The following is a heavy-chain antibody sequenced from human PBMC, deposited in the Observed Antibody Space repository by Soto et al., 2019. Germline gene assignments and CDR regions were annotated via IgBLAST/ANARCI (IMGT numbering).Heavy chain of an antibody. J-gene: IGHJ4*02. CDR3: ARDRRVGPHLGNIGVFGY. CDR2: ISAYNGNT. CDR1: GYTFTSYG. Sequence: QVQLVQSGAEVKKPGASVKVSCKASGYTFTSYGISWVRQAPGQGLEWMGWISAYNGNTNYAQKLQCRVTMTTDTSTSTAYMELRSLRSDDTAVYYCARDRRVGPHLGNIGVFGYWGQGTLVTVSS. V-gene: IGHV1-18*01. D-gene: IGHD3-10*01.